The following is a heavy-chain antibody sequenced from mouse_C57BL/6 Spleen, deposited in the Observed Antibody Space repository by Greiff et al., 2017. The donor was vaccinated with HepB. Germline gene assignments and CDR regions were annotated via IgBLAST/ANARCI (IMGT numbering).Heavy chain of an antibody. D-gene: IGHD6-1*01. V-gene: IGHV1-39*01. CDR3: TRTRHTLYYYAMDY. CDR2: INPNYGTT. J-gene: IGHJ4*01. Sequence: VQLQQSGPELVKPGASVKISCKASGYSFTDYNMNWVKQSNGKSLEWIGVINPNYGTTSYNQKFKGNATLTVDQSSSTSYMQLNSLTSDDSAVYCCTRTRHTLYYYAMDYWGQGTSVTVSS. CDR1: GYSFTDYN.